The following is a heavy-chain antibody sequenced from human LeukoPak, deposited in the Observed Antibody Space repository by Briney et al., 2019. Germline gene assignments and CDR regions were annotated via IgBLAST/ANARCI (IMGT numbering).Heavy chain of an antibody. V-gene: IGHV4-59*01. J-gene: IGHJ4*02. Sequence: PSETLSLTCTVSGGSISSYYWSWIRQPPGKGLEWIGYIYYSGSTNYNPSLKSRVTISVDTSKNQFSLKLSSVTAADTAVYYCARDRPEVGAIDYWGQGTLVTVSS. CDR3: ARDRPEVGAIDY. CDR2: IYYSGST. D-gene: IGHD1-26*01. CDR1: GGSISSYY.